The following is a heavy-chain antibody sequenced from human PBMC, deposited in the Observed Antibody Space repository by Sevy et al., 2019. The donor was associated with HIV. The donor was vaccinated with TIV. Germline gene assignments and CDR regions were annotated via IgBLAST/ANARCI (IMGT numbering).Heavy chain of an antibody. CDR3: ARDSSCCSSTSCYRRYNWFDP. D-gene: IGHD2-2*01. CDR1: GFTFSSYS. J-gene: IGHJ5*02. CDR2: ISSSSSTI. Sequence: GGSLRLSCAASGFTFSSYSMNWVRQAPGKGLEWVSYISSSSSTIYYADSVKGRFTISRDNAKNSLYLQMNSLRAEDTAVYYCARDSSCCSSTSCYRRYNWFDPWGQGTLVTVSS. V-gene: IGHV3-48*01.